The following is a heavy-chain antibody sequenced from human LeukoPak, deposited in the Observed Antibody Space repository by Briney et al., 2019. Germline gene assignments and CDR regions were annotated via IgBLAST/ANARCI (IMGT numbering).Heavy chain of an antibody. CDR3: ARGYYGSGIYWGYGMDV. D-gene: IGHD3-10*01. Sequence: ASVKVSCKASGYTFTGYYMHWVRQAPGQGLEWMGWINPNSGGTNYAQKFQGRVTMTRDTSISTAYMELSRLRSDDTAVYYCARGYYGSGIYWGYGMDVWGQGTTVTVPS. CDR2: INPNSGGT. J-gene: IGHJ6*02. V-gene: IGHV1-2*02. CDR1: GYTFTGYY.